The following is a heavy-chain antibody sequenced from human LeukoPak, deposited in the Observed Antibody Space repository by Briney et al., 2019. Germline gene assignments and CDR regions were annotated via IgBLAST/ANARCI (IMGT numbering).Heavy chain of an antibody. CDR3: ARGTTTYYYYGMDV. Sequence: SETLSLTCAVYGGSFSGYYWSWIRQPPGKGLEWIGEINHSGSTNYNPSLKSRVTISVDTSKNQFSLKLSSVTAADTAVYYCARGTTTYYYYGMDVWGQGTTVTVSS. V-gene: IGHV4-34*01. CDR2: INHSGST. J-gene: IGHJ6*02. CDR1: GGSFSGYY. D-gene: IGHD1-1*01.